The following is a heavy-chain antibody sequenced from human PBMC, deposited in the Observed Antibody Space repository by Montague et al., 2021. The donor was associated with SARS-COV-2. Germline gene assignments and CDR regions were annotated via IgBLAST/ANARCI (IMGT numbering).Heavy chain of an antibody. J-gene: IGHJ4*02. D-gene: IGHD3-10*01. V-gene: IGHV4-34*01. Sequence: SETLSLTCAVYGGSFSGYYWNWIRQPPGKGLEWIGEINHSGSTNYNPSLKSRVTMSVDTSKNQFSLKLSSVTAAVTAVYYCARGARQGYGFRLGSFDSWGQGTLVIVSS. CDR2: INHSGST. CDR3: ARGARQGYGFRLGSFDS. CDR1: GGSFSGYY.